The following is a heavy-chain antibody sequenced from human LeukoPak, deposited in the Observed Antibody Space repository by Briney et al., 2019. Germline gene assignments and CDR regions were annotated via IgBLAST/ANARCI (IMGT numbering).Heavy chain of an antibody. D-gene: IGHD3-22*01. J-gene: IGHJ6*02. V-gene: IGHV4-34*01. Sequence: KPSETLSLTCAVYGGSFSGYYWSWIRQPPGKGLEWIGEINHSGSTNYNPSLKSRVTISVDTSKNQFSLKLSSVTAADTAVYYCARDFDYYDSSGYHYYYYYGMDVWGQGTTVTVSS. CDR3: ARDFDYYDSSGYHYYYYYGMDV. CDR1: GGSFSGYY. CDR2: INHSGST.